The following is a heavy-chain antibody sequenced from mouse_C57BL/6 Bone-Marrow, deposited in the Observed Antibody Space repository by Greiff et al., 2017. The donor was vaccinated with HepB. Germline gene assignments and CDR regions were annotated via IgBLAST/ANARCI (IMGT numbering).Heavy chain of an antibody. CDR2: ISYDGSN. Sequence: EVQLQESGPGLVKPSQSLSLTCSVTGYSITSGYYWNWIRQFPGNKLEWMGYISYDGSNNYNPSLKNRISITRDTSKNLFFLKLNSVTTEDTATYYCARWGYFDVWGTGTTVTVSS. CDR3: ARWGYFDV. V-gene: IGHV3-6*01. J-gene: IGHJ1*03. CDR1: GYSITSGYY.